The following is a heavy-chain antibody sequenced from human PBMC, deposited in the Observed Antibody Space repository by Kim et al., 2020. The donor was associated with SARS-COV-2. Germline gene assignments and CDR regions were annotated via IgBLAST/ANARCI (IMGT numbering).Heavy chain of an antibody. D-gene: IGHD5-12*01. CDR2: IYYSGST. CDR1: GGSISSSSYY. CDR3: ARHCGWLSCFWFDP. J-gene: IGHJ5*02. V-gene: IGHV4-39*01. Sequence: SETLSLTCTVSGGSISSSSYYWGWIRQPPGKGLEWIGSIYYSGSTYYNPSLKSRVTISVDTSKNQFSLKLSSVTAAHTAVYYCARHCGWLSCFWFDPWGQGTLVTVSS.